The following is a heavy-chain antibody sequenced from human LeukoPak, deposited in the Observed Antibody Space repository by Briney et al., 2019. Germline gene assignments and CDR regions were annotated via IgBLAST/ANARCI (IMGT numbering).Heavy chain of an antibody. J-gene: IGHJ4*02. CDR1: GGTFSSYA. V-gene: IGHV1-69*05. CDR3: ARVGYGDDFDY. CDR2: IIPIFGTA. D-gene: IGHD4-17*01. Sequence: SVKVSCKASGGTFSSYAISWVRQAPGQGLEWMGGIIPIFGTANYAQKFQGRVTMTRDTSTSTVYMELSSLRSEDTAVYYCARVGYGDDFDYWGQGTLVTVSS.